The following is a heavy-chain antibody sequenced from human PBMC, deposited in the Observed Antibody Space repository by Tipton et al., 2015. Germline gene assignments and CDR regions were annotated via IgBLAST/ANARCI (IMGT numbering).Heavy chain of an antibody. J-gene: IGHJ6*02. CDR3: ARDSRTNDYFYYYGMDV. V-gene: IGHV3-33*01. Sequence: SLRLSCAASGFTFSSYGMHWVRQAPGKGLEWVTLIWYDGSNKHYADPVKGRFTISRDNSKNTLYLQMNSLRAEDTAVYYCARDSRTNDYFYYYGMDVWGQGTTVTVS. CDR2: IWYDGSNK. CDR1: GFTFSSYG. D-gene: IGHD2-2*01.